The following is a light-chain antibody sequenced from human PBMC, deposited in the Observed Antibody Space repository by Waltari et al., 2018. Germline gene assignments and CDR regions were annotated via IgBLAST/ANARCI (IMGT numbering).Light chain of an antibody. CDR2: DVS. Sequence: QSALTQPASVSGSPGQSITISCTGTSSDVGGYNYVSWYQQHPGKAPKLIIYDVSNRPSGVSNRFSGSRSGNTASLTISALQTEDEADYYCISYTSSSTWVFGGGTKLTVL. CDR3: ISYTSSSTWV. J-gene: IGLJ3*02. CDR1: SSDVGGYNY. V-gene: IGLV2-14*03.